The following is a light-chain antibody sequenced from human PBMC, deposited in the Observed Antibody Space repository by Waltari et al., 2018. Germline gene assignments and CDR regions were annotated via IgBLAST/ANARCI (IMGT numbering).Light chain of an antibody. CDR1: SSDVGGVNS. CDR3: RSDCVNNDFYV. J-gene: IGLJ1*01. CDR2: EVS. Sequence: QSALTQPPSASGSPGQSVTISCTGASSDVGGVNSVSWYQQHPGKAPRLMIYEVSKRPSGVPDRFAGSKSGNPAPLPVSGLQAEDEADYYCRSDCVNNDFYVFGSGTKVTVL. V-gene: IGLV2-8*01.